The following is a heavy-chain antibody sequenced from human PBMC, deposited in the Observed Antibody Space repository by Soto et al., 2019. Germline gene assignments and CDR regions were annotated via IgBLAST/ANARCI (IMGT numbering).Heavy chain of an antibody. D-gene: IGHD3-9*01. CDR2: IYYSGST. Sequence: PSESLSLTCTVSGGSISSYYWSWIRQPPGKGLEWIGYIYYSGSTNYNPSLKSRVTISVDTSKNQFSLKLSSVTAADTAVYYCARVTLSGEDILTGFWFDPWGQGTLVTVSS. J-gene: IGHJ5*02. V-gene: IGHV4-59*01. CDR1: GGSISSYY. CDR3: ARVTLSGEDILTGFWFDP.